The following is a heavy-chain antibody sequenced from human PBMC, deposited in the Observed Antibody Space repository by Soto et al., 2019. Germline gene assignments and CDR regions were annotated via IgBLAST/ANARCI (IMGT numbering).Heavy chain of an antibody. J-gene: IGHJ5*01. D-gene: IGHD3-3*01. CDR2: IYWNDDK. CDR3: AHNSAVNYDFCSGNNCFDS. Sequence: SGPTLVNPTQTLTLTCTFSGFSLSTSGVGVGWIRQPTGKALEWLALIYWNDDKRYSPSLKSRLTITKENSKNQAVLTMTNMDAVDTATYYCAHNSAVNYDFCSGNNCFDSWGQGTLVTVSS. V-gene: IGHV2-5*01. CDR1: GFSLSTSGVG.